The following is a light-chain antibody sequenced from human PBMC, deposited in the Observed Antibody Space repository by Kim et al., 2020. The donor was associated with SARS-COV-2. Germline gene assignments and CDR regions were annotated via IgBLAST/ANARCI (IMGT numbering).Light chain of an antibody. V-gene: IGKV1-33*01. CDR2: DAS. Sequence: ASGGDRVTITCQASQDIGKYLNWDEQKPGTAPNLLIYDASNLQTGVPSRFSGSGSETDFTFTISSLQPEDIATYYCQQFDDLPYTFGQGTKVEIK. CDR3: QQFDDLPYT. CDR1: QDIGKY. J-gene: IGKJ2*01.